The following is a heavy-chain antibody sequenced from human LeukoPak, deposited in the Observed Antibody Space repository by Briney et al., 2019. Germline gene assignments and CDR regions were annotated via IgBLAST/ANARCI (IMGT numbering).Heavy chain of an antibody. CDR2: VSYSGTT. Sequence: SETLSLTCTVSGGSISSSSFFWAWIRQPPGKGLEWIGTVSYSGTTYYSPSLKSRVTISVDTSKNQFSLRLTSVTAADTALYYCAKPPFSSTLCPLDYWGQGTLV. J-gene: IGHJ4*02. V-gene: IGHV4-39*01. CDR3: AKPPFSSTLCPLDY. CDR1: GGSISSSSFF. D-gene: IGHD2-2*01.